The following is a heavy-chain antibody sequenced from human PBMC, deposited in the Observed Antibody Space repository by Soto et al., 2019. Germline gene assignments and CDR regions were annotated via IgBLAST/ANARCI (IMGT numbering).Heavy chain of an antibody. CDR1: GGSISSGGYY. CDR2: IYYSGST. V-gene: IGHV4-31*03. D-gene: IGHD6-6*01. J-gene: IGHJ3*02. CDR3: ARWPGIAARRGAFDI. Sequence: PSDTLSLTCTVSGGSISSGGYYWSWIRQHPGKGLEWIGYIYYSGSTYYNPSLKSRVTISVDTSKNQFSLKLSSVTAADTAVYYCARWPGIAARRGAFDIWGQGTMVTVSS.